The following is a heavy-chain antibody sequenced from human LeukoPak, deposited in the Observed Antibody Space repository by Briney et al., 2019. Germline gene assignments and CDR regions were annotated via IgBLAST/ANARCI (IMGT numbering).Heavy chain of an antibody. J-gene: IGHJ6*02. CDR2: ISTDGKST. V-gene: IGHV3-74*01. CDR3: VRDYQFIQEV. CDR1: GFTFSNYW. D-gene: IGHD2-2*01. Sequence: GGSLRLPCVASGFTFSNYWMLWVRQAPGKGLMWVSLISTDGKSTRYAESVKGRFTISRDNAKNALYLQMDILRVEDTALYFCVRDYQFIQEVWGQGTTVTVSS.